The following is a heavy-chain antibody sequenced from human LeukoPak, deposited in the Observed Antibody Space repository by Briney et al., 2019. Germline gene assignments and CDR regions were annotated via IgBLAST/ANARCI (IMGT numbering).Heavy chain of an antibody. CDR3: ARGYSGTGF. V-gene: IGHV3-53*01. CDR2: IYSGGGT. D-gene: IGHD1-26*01. J-gene: IGHJ4*02. Sequence: PGGSLRLSCAASGFAVSGTYMSWVRQAPGKGLEWVSLIYSGGGTYYADSVKGRFTISRDNSKNTLYLQMTSLRADDTAVYYCARGYSGTGFWGQGTLVTVSS. CDR1: GFAVSGTY.